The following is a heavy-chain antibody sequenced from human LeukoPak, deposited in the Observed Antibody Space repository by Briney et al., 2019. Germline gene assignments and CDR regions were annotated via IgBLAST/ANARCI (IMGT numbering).Heavy chain of an antibody. D-gene: IGHD3-10*01. Sequence: GGSLRLSCAASGFTFSSYGMHWVRQAPGKGLEWVAVISYDGSNKYYADSVKGRFTISRDNSKNTLYLQMNSLRAEDMAVYYCAKDEFFYWGQGTLVTVSS. V-gene: IGHV3-30*18. CDR2: ISYDGSNK. J-gene: IGHJ4*02. CDR3: AKDEFFY. CDR1: GFTFSSYG.